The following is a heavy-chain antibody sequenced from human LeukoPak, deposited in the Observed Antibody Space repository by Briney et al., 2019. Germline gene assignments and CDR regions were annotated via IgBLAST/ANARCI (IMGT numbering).Heavy chain of an antibody. Sequence: ASVKVSCKASGYTFTSYAMHWVRQAPGQRLEWMGWINAGNGNTKYSQKFQGRVTITRDTSASTAYMELSSLRSEDTAVYYCARDVRATYDILTGYYGGYDYWGQGTLVTVSS. CDR3: ARDVRATYDILTGYYGGYDY. D-gene: IGHD3-9*01. CDR1: GYTFTSYA. J-gene: IGHJ4*02. CDR2: INAGNGNT. V-gene: IGHV1-3*01.